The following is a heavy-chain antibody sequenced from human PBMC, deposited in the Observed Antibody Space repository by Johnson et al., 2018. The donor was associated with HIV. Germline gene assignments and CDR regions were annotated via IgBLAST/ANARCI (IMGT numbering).Heavy chain of an antibody. Sequence: QVQLVESGGGVVQPGGSLRLSCAASGFTFSSYGMHWVRQAPGKGLEWVAFIRYDGSNKYYADSVKGRFPTSRDNSKNTLYLQMNSLRAEDTAVYYCAKGRWEATTYDDAFDIWGQGTMVTVSS. D-gene: IGHD1-26*01. J-gene: IGHJ3*02. CDR3: AKGRWEATTYDDAFDI. CDR1: GFTFSSYG. CDR2: IRYDGSNK. V-gene: IGHV3-30*02.